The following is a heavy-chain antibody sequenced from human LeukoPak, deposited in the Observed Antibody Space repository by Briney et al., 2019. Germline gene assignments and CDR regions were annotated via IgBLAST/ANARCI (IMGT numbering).Heavy chain of an antibody. J-gene: IGHJ5*02. Sequence: SETLSLTCAVYGGSFSVYYWSWIRQPPGKGLEWIGEINHSGSTNYNPSLKSRVTISVDTSKNQFSLKLSSVTAADTAVYYCARGENSYGPNWFDPWGQGTLVTVSS. CDR3: ARGENSYGPNWFDP. CDR1: GGSFSVYY. D-gene: IGHD5-18*01. V-gene: IGHV4-34*01. CDR2: INHSGST.